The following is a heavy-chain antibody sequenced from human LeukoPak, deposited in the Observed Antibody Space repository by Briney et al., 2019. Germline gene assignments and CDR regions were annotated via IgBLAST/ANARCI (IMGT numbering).Heavy chain of an antibody. Sequence: SETLSLTCTVSGGSISSSSYYWGWIRQPPGKGLEWIGSIHYSGSTYYNPSLKSRVTISVDTSKNQFSLKLSSVTAADTAVYYCARVATSMCEIDYWGQGTLVTVSS. CDR1: GGSISSSSYY. CDR2: IHYSGST. J-gene: IGHJ4*02. V-gene: IGHV4-39*07. D-gene: IGHD5-12*01. CDR3: ARVATSMCEIDY.